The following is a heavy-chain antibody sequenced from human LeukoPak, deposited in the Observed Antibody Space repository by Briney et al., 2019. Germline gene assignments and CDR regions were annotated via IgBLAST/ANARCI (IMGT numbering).Heavy chain of an antibody. D-gene: IGHD3-22*01. V-gene: IGHV3-11*01. CDR3: ARDKDSSGYAYDAFDI. Sequence: GGSLRLSCAASGFTFSDYYMSWIRQAPGKGLEWVSYISSSGSTIYYADSVEGRFTISRDNAKNSLYLQMNSLRAGDTAVYYCARDKDSSGYAYDAFDIWGQGTMVTVSS. J-gene: IGHJ3*02. CDR2: ISSSGSTI. CDR1: GFTFSDYY.